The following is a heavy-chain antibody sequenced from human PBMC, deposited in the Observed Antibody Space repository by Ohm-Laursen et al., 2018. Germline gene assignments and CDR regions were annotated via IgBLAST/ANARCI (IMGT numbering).Heavy chain of an antibody. CDR1: GASMIDYY. D-gene: IGHD3-9*01. CDR3: ARNFNWENPYNFAY. J-gene: IGHJ4*02. CDR2: IYYSGST. V-gene: IGHV4-59*01. Sequence: SETLSLTCTVSGASMIDYYWNWIHQPPGKGLEWIGYIYYSGSTKYNPSLESRVTISLDTSRNQFSLRLTSLTAADTAVYYCARNFNWENPYNFAYWGQGILVTVSS.